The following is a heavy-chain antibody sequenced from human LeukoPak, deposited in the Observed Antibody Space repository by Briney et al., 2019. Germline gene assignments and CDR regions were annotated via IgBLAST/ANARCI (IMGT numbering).Heavy chain of an antibody. D-gene: IGHD6-6*01. CDR1: GFTFSTYA. J-gene: IGHJ4*02. CDR3: ARLSPPGRSSVKGKYYFEY. V-gene: IGHV3-30*04. CDR2: ISYDGSSK. Sequence: GRSLRLSCAASGFTFSTYAMHCVRQAPGKGLEWVAVISYDGSSKYYADSVKGRFTISRDNSKNTLYLQMNSLRAEDTAVYYCARLSPPGRSSVKGKYYFEYWGQGALVTVSS.